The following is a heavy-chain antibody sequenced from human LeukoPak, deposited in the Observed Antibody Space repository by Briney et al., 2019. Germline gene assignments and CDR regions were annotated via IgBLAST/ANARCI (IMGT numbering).Heavy chain of an antibody. D-gene: IGHD3-22*01. CDR1: GFTFSSYG. CDR2: IWYDGSNK. J-gene: IGHJ6*03. V-gene: IGHV3-33*01. Sequence: GGSLRLSCAASGFTFSSYGMHWVRQAPGKGLEWVAVIWYDGSNKYYADSVKGRFTISRDNSKNTLYLQMNSLRAEDTAVYYCASDLSSGYFSIGMDVWGKGTTVTVSS. CDR3: ASDLSSGYFSIGMDV.